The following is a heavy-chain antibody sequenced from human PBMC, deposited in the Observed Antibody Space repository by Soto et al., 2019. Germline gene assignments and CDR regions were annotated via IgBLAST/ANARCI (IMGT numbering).Heavy chain of an antibody. Sequence: PGESLKISCKGSGYSFTSYWIGWVRQMPGKGLEWMGIIYPGDSGTGYSPSFQGQVTISADKSISTAYLQWSSLKASDTAMYYCARPGITGTKITNWFDPWGQGTLVTVSS. CDR1: GYSFTSYW. CDR3: ARPGITGTKITNWFDP. J-gene: IGHJ5*02. V-gene: IGHV5-51*01. D-gene: IGHD1-20*01. CDR2: IYPGDSGT.